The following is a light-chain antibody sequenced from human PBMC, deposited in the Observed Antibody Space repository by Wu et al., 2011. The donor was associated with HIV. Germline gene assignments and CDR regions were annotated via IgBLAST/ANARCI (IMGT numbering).Light chain of an antibody. CDR3: QKYNTAPWT. Sequence: TLSCRASQSVSSYLAWYQQKPGQAPRLLIYDASNRHWHPSQVQWHGSGTDFTLTISSLQPEDVATYYCQKYNTAPWTFGQGTKVEMK. CDR1: QSVSSY. V-gene: IGKV3-11*01. CDR2: DAS. J-gene: IGKJ1*01.